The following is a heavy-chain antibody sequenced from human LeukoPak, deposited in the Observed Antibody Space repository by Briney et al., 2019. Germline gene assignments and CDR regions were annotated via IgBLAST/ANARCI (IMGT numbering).Heavy chain of an antibody. CDR1: GFTFSSYA. V-gene: IGHV3-23*01. D-gene: IGHD6-19*01. CDR3: GESSTLAVAGTWYFDY. J-gene: IGHJ4*02. CDR2: ISGSGGST. Sequence: GGSLRLSCAASGFTFSSYAMSWVRQAPGKGLEWVSAISGSGGSTYYADSVKGRFTISRDNSKNTLYLQMDSLRAEDTAVYYCGESSTLAVAGTWYFDYWGQGTLVTVSS.